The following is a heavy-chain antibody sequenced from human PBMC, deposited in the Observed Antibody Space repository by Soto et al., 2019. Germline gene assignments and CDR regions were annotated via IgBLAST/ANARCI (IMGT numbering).Heavy chain of an antibody. CDR2: ISTYTGNT. CDR1: GYPFTSYG. J-gene: IGHJ6*02. V-gene: IGHV1-18*01. Sequence: QVQLVQSGAEVKKPGASVKVSCKASGYPFTSYGISWVRQAPGQGLEWMGWISTYTGNTNYAQKLQGRVTMTTDTSTSTAYKELRSLRSDDTAVYYCARSPTTYCSGGSCYLDAGYYYYYGMAVWGQGTTVTVSS. CDR3: ARSPTTYCSGGSCYLDAGYYYYYGMAV. D-gene: IGHD2-15*01.